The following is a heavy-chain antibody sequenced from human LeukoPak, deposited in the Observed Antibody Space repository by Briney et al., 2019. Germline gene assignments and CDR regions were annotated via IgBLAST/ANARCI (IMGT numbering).Heavy chain of an antibody. V-gene: IGHV3-33*08. D-gene: IGHD5-18*01. CDR3: ARDTRYSYVDY. Sequence: GRSLRLSCTASGFIFSSYGMHWIRQAPGKGLEWVAVIWYDGSSKYYADSVKGRFTISRDNSKNTLYLQMNSLRAEDTAVYYCARDTRYSYVDYWGQGTLVTVSS. CDR2: IWYDGSSK. J-gene: IGHJ4*02. CDR1: GFIFSSYG.